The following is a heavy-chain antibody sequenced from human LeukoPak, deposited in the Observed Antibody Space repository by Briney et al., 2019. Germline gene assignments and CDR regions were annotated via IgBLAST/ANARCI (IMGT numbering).Heavy chain of an antibody. CDR3: ASTILDAFGI. D-gene: IGHD3-3*01. V-gene: IGHV4-34*01. CDR2: INHSGST. Sequence: SETLSLTCAVYGGSFSGYYWSWIRQPPGKGLEWIGEINHSGSTNYNPSLKSRVTISVDTSKNQFSLKLSSVTAADTAVYYCASTILDAFGIWGQGTMVTVSS. CDR1: GGSFSGYY. J-gene: IGHJ3*02.